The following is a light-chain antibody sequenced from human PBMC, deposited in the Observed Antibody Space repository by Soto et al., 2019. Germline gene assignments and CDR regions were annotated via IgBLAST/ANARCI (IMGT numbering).Light chain of an antibody. CDR1: QSISSN. J-gene: IGKJ1*01. CDR2: GAS. V-gene: IGKV3-15*01. Sequence: EIVMTQSPATLSVSPGERATLSCRASQSISSNLAWYQQKPGQAPRLLIYGASTRATGIPARLSGSGSGTDFTLTISSLQSEDFAVYYCQHYDNWPPLFGQGTKVDI. CDR3: QHYDNWPPL.